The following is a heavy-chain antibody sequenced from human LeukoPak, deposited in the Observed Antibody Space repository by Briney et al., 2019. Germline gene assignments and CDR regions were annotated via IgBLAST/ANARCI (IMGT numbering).Heavy chain of an antibody. CDR3: ARGLSTGPADYCFDS. D-gene: IGHD2-2*01. J-gene: IGHJ4*02. CDR1: GFTFSDYA. V-gene: IGHV3-30-3*01. Sequence: SGGSLRLSCAASGFTFSDYAIHWVRQAPGKGLEWVSVISNVGGSKHYADSVKGRFTISRDNSKNTLLLQMNSLTPEDTAVYYCARGLSTGPADYCFDSWGQGTLVTVSS. CDR2: ISNVGGSK.